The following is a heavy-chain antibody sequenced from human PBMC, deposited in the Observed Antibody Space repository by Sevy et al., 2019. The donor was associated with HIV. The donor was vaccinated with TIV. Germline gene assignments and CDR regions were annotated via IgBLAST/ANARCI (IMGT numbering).Heavy chain of an antibody. V-gene: IGHV1-69*13. CDR2: FIPMFHTA. CDR3: ASSYYESSGYSPLYFHGMDF. D-gene: IGHD3-22*01. Sequence: ASVKVSCKASGGTFSNYAISWVRQAPGQGLEWMGGFIPMFHTANSAQKFQGRVTLTADGSTSTAYMELSSLRSEDTAVYYCASSYYESSGYSPLYFHGMDFWGQGTTVTVSS. CDR1: GGTFSNYA. J-gene: IGHJ6*01.